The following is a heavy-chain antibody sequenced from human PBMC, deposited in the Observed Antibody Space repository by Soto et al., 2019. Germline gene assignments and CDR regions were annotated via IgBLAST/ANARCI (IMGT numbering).Heavy chain of an antibody. CDR3: ARTYYDILTGYYNYFDY. J-gene: IGHJ4*02. Sequence: SETLSLTCAVYGGSVSGYYWSWIRQPPGKGLEWIGEINHSGSTNYNPSLKSRVTISIDTSKNQFSLKLSSVTAADTAVYYCARTYYDILTGYYNYFDYWGQGTLVTVSS. CDR1: GGSVSGYY. D-gene: IGHD3-9*01. V-gene: IGHV4-34*01. CDR2: INHSGST.